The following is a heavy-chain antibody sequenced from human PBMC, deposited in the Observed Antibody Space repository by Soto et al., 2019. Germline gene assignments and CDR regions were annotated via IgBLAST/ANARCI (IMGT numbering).Heavy chain of an antibody. J-gene: IGHJ4*02. CDR3: ARRSSWYVFDY. D-gene: IGHD6-13*01. V-gene: IGHV1-3*01. CDR2: INAGNGNT. CDR1: GYTFTSYA. Sequence: QVQLVQSGAEVKKPGASVKVSCKASGYTFTSYAMHWVRQAPGQRLEWMGWINAGNGNTKYSQKFQGRVTITRDTSASKAYMELSSLRSEDTAVYYCARRSSWYVFDYWGQGTLVTVSS.